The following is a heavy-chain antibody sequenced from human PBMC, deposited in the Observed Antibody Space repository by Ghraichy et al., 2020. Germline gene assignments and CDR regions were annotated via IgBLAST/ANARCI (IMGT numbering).Heavy chain of an antibody. D-gene: IGHD2-15*01. V-gene: IGHV4-39*01. J-gene: IGHJ5*02. CDR3: ASPPYCSGGSCYSRGFDR. Sequence: ETLSLTCTVSGGSISSSSYYWGWIRQPPGKGLEWIGSIYYSGSTYYNPSLKSRVTISVDTSKNQFSLKLSSVTAADTAVYYCASPPYCSGGSCYSRGFDRSGQGTLVTVSS. CDR2: IYYSGST. CDR1: GGSISSSSYY.